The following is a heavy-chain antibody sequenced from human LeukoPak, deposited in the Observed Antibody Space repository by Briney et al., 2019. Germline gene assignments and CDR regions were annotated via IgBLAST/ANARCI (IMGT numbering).Heavy chain of an antibody. Sequence: PGRSLRLSCAASGFTFDDYAMHWVRQAPGKGLGWVSGISWNSGSIGYADSVKGRFTISRDNAKNSLYLQMNSLRAEDTALYYCAKAQPGDSRAFDYWGQGTLVTVSS. D-gene: IGHD1-1*01. J-gene: IGHJ4*02. CDR2: ISWNSGSI. CDR1: GFTFDDYA. CDR3: AKAQPGDSRAFDY. V-gene: IGHV3-9*01.